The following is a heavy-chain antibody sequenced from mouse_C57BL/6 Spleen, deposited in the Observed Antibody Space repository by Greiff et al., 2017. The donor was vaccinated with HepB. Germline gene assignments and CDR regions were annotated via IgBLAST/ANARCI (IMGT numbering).Heavy chain of an antibody. D-gene: IGHD1-1*01. CDR1: GYSITSGYY. V-gene: IGHV3-6*01. J-gene: IGHJ2*01. Sequence: VQLKESGPGLVKPSQSLSLTCSVTGYSITSGYYWNWIRQFPGNKLEWMGYISYDGSNNYNPSLKNRISITRDTSKNQFFLKLNSVTTEDTATYYCARDGYYGSSYEDYWGQGTTLTVSS. CDR2: ISYDGSN. CDR3: ARDGYYGSSYEDY.